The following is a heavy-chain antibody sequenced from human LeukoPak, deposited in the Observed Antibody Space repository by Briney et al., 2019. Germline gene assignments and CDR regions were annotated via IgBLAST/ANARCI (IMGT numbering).Heavy chain of an antibody. CDR2: ISDSGGST. D-gene: IGHD5-12*01. CDR3: AKDRGYSGYELAY. Sequence: GGSLRLSCAASGFTFSSSAMSWVRQAPGKGLEWVSAISDSGGSTYYADSVKGRFTISRDNSKNTLYLQMNSLRAEDTAVYYCAKDRGYSGYELAYWGQGTLVTVSS. CDR1: GFTFSSSA. V-gene: IGHV3-23*01. J-gene: IGHJ4*02.